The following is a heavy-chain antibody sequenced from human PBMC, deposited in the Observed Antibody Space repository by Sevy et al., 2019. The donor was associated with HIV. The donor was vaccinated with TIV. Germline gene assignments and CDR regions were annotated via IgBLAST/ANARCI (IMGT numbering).Heavy chain of an antibody. CDR1: GDSISRSY. V-gene: IGHV4-59*01. J-gene: IGHJ6*02. CDR3: ARGSQYYYYAMDV. Sequence: SETLSLTCTVSGDSISRSYWSWIRQPPGKGLEWIGYIYYSGITNYNPSLKSRVTISRDMSKNQFSLKLSSVTAADTAVYYCARGSQYYYYAMDVWGQGTTVTVSS. CDR2: IYYSGIT.